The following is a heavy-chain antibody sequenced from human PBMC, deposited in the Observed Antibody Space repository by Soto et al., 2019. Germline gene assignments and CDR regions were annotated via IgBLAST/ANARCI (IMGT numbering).Heavy chain of an antibody. Sequence: GGSLRLSCAASGFTFGDYAMHWVRQAPGKGLEWVSGISWNSGSIGYADSVKGRFTISRDNAKNSLYLQMNSLRAEDTALYYCAKALRYFDWLLPHGAFDIWGQGTMVTVS. CDR1: GFTFGDYA. CDR2: ISWNSGSI. CDR3: AKALRYFDWLLPHGAFDI. D-gene: IGHD3-9*01. J-gene: IGHJ3*02. V-gene: IGHV3-9*01.